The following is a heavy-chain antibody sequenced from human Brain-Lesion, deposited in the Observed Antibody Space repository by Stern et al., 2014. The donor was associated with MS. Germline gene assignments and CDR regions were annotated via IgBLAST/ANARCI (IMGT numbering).Heavy chain of an antibody. CDR2: IYTSGKT. J-gene: IGHJ4*02. V-gene: IGHV3-66*02. CDR3: ARDRVTTVTTYYFDS. Sequence: DVQLVESGGGLVQPGGSLRLSCAASGFTVSNYYISWVRQAPGKGLEWVSIIYTSGKTYYADSVRGRFVISRDKSKSTLYLQMDSLRPEDTAVYYCARDRVTTVTTYYFDSWGQGTRVTVSS. CDR1: GFTVSNYY. D-gene: IGHD4-17*01.